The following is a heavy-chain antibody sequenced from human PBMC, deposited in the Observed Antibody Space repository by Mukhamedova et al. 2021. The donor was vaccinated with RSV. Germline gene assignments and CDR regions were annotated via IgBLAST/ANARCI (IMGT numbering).Heavy chain of an antibody. V-gene: IGHV4-4*07. CDR3: AMRSSGSEGYSYYYSMDV. J-gene: IGHJ6*03. D-gene: IGHD5-12*01. Sequence: NYNPSLKSRVTMSVDTSKNQFSLKLSSVTAADTAVSYCAMRSSGSEGYSYYYSMDVWGKGT.